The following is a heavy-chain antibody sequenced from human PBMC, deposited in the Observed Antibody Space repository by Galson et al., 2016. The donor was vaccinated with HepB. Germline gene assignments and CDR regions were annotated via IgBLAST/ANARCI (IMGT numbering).Heavy chain of an antibody. J-gene: IGHJ4*02. CDR3: AVVGDVSRD. Sequence: SLRLSCAASGFTVSASSMTWVRQAPGKGLEWVSTIHRGDGTYYTYSVKGRFTIARDSSKNTLYLQMSSLRVEDTAVYYCAVVGDVSRDWGQGTLVTVSS. CDR1: GFTVSASS. D-gene: IGHD2-21*01. V-gene: IGHV3-66*01. CDR2: IHRGDGT.